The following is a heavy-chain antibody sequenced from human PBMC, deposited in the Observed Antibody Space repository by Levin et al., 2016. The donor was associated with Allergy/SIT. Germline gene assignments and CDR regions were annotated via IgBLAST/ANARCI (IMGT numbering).Heavy chain of an antibody. Sequence: SETLSLTCTVSGDSISSDYWSWIRQPPGKGLEWVGYIFNSGSTNYNPSLKSRVTISVDTSRNQFSLKLSSVTAADTAVYYCTRDNGGNSYGIDVWGQGTTVTVSS. D-gene: IGHD4-23*01. J-gene: IGHJ6*02. CDR2: IFNSGST. CDR3: TRDNGGNSYGIDV. V-gene: IGHV4-4*09. CDR1: GDSISSDY.